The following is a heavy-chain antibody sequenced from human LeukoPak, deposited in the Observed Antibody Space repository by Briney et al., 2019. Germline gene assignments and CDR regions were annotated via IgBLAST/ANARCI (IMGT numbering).Heavy chain of an antibody. CDR2: IYPGDSDT. CDR3: ARGFENGDFYFDY. V-gene: IGHV5-51*01. Sequence: ESLKISCKGSGYSITSYWIGCVRQMPRKNLEWMGIIYPGDSDTRYSPSFQGQVTISADKSISTAYLQWSSLKASDTAMYYCARGFENGDFYFDYWGQGTLVTVSS. J-gene: IGHJ4*02. CDR1: GYSITSYW. D-gene: IGHD4-17*01.